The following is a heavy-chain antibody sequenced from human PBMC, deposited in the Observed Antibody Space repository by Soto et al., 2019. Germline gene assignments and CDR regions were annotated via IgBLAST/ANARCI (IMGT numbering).Heavy chain of an antibody. CDR2: ISGSGGST. J-gene: IGHJ4*02. CDR1: GFTFSSYA. V-gene: IGHV3-23*01. D-gene: IGHD3-9*01. CDR3: AKDLLLRYLGSANY. Sequence: GGSLRLSCAASGFTFSSYAMSWVRQAPGKGLEWVSAISGSGGSTYYADSVKGRFTISRDNSKNTLYLQMNSLRAEDTAVYYCAKDLLLRYLGSANYWGQGTLVTVSS.